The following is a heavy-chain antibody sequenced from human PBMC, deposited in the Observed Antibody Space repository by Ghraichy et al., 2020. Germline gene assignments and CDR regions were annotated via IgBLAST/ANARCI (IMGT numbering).Heavy chain of an antibody. CDR1: GHSITTYS. V-gene: IGHV4-59*13. J-gene: IGHJ4*02. CDR3: ASGTTRGAADC. D-gene: IGHD1-14*01. Sequence: SETLSLTCTVSGHSITTYSWIWIRQPPGKGLEWVGYISYTEGTTYNPSLKSRVDISLDTSKNQFSLTRDSVTAAETGFDYWASGTTRGAADCWGQGTRVTVSA. CDR2: ISYTEGT.